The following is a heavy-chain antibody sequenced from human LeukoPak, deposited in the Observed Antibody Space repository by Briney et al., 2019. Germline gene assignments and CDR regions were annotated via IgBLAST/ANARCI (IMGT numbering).Heavy chain of an antibody. J-gene: IGHJ4*02. V-gene: IGHV1-18*01. Sequence: ASLKVSCTAAGYTFTSYGISWGRQAPGHGLEWMGWISAYNGNTDYAQKLQGRVTMTTDTSTSTAYMELRSLRSDDTAVYYCARGAYRYDFLFDHWGQGTLVTVSS. CDR2: ISAYNGNT. D-gene: IGHD5-18*01. CDR3: ARGAYRYDFLFDH. CDR1: GYTFTSYG.